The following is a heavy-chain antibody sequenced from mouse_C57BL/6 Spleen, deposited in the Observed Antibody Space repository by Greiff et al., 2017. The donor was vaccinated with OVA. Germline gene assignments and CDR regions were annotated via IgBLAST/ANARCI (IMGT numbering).Heavy chain of an antibody. Sequence: EVQGVESGGGLVQPKGSLKLSCAASGFSFNTYAMNWVRQAPGKGLEWVARIRSKSNNYATYYADSVKDRFTISRDDSESMLYLQMNNLKTEDTAMYYCVRGYGSSYAMDYWGQGTSVTVSS. CDR1: GFSFNTYA. J-gene: IGHJ4*01. D-gene: IGHD1-1*01. V-gene: IGHV10-1*01. CDR3: VRGYGSSYAMDY. CDR2: IRSKSNNYAT.